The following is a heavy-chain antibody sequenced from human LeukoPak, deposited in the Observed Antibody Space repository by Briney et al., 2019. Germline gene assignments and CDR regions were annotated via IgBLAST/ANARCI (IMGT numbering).Heavy chain of an antibody. Sequence: PGGSLRLSCAASGFTVSSNYMSWVRQAPGKGLEWVSVIYSGGSTYYADSVTGRFTISRDNSKNTLYLQMNSLRAEDTAVYYCARGPSYYDFWSGLRGRNYYYYYMDVWGKGTTVTVSS. CDR3: ARGPSYYDFWSGLRGRNYYYYYMDV. CDR1: GFTVSSNY. J-gene: IGHJ6*03. CDR2: IYSGGST. V-gene: IGHV3-53*01. D-gene: IGHD3-3*01.